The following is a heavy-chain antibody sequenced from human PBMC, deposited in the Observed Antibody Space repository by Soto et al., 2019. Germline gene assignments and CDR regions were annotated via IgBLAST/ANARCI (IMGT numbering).Heavy chain of an antibody. J-gene: IGHJ3*02. CDR1: GGSISSYY. Sequence: PSETLSLTCTVSGGSISSYYWSWIRQPPGKGLEWIGYIYYSGSTNYNPSLKSRVTISVDTSKSQFSLKLSSVTAADTAVYYCARRGDSYAFDIWGQGTMVTVSS. CDR2: IYYSGST. D-gene: IGHD2-21*02. V-gene: IGHV4-59*01. CDR3: ARRGDSYAFDI.